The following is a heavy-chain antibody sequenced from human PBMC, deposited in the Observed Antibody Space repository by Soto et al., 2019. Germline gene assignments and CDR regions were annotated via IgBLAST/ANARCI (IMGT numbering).Heavy chain of an antibody. CDR1: GFTFSNAW. J-gene: IGHJ4*02. D-gene: IGHD3-16*02. CDR2: IKSKTDGGTT. CDR3: TTSPDGIMITFGGVIVNDY. Sequence: GGSLRLSCAASGFTFSNAWMSWVRQAPGKGLEWVGRIKSKTDGGTTDYAAPVKGRFTISRDDSKNTLYLQMNSLKTEDTAVYYCTTSPDGIMITFGGVIVNDYWGQGTLVTVSS. V-gene: IGHV3-15*01.